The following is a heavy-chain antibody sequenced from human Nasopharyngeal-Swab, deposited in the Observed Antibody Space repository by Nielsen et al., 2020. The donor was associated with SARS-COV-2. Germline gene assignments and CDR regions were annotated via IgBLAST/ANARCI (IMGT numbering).Heavy chain of an antibody. D-gene: IGHD3-22*01. J-gene: IGHJ5*02. Sequence: SETLSLTCAVYGGSFSGYYWSWIRQPPGKGLEWIGEINHSGSTNYNPSLKSRVTISVDTSKNQFSLKLSSVTAADTAVYYCARHEAYYDSSGYGLPWGQGTLVTVSS. V-gene: IGHV4-34*01. CDR3: ARHEAYYDSSGYGLP. CDR1: GGSFSGYY. CDR2: INHSGST.